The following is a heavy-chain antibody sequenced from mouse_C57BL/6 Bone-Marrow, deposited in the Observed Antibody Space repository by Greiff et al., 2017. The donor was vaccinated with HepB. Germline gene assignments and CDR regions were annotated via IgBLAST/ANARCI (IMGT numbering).Heavy chain of an antibody. CDR2: IYPRSGNT. D-gene: IGHD2-2*01. Sequence: QVQLQQSGAELARPGASVKLSCKASGYTFTSYGISWVKQRTGQGLEWIGEIYPRSGNTYYNEKFKGKATLTADKSSSTAYMELRSLTSEDSAVYFCARGYYGYDDVRFDYWGQGTTLTVSS. CDR1: GYTFTSYG. V-gene: IGHV1-81*01. J-gene: IGHJ2*01. CDR3: ARGYYGYDDVRFDY.